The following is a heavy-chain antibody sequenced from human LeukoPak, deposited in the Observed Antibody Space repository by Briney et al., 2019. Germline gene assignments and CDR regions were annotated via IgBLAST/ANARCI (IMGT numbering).Heavy chain of an antibody. V-gene: IGHV3-23*01. CDR2: ISGSGGST. D-gene: IGHD1-1*01. CDR1: GFTFSSYA. Sequence: GGSLRLSCAASGFTFSSYAMSWVRQAPGKGLEWVSAISGSGGSTYYADSVKGRFTISRDNSKNTLYLQMNSLKTEDTAVYCTRYNVGFESWGQGTLVTVSS. J-gene: IGHJ4*02. CDR3: RYNVGFES.